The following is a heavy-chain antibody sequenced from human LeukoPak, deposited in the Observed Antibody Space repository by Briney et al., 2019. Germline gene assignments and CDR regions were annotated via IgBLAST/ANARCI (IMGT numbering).Heavy chain of an antibody. CDR1: GNTFTGYY. V-gene: IGHV1-2*02. Sequence: ASVKVSCKASGNTFTGYYMHLVRQAPGQGLEWMGWINPNSGGTNYAQKFQGRVTMTRDTSISTVYMELSRLRSDDTAVYYCARDCSGGSRHDYWGQGTLVTVSS. J-gene: IGHJ4*02. D-gene: IGHD2-15*01. CDR2: INPNSGGT. CDR3: ARDCSGGSRHDY.